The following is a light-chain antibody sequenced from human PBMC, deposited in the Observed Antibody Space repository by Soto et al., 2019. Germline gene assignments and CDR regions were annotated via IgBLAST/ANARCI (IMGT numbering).Light chain of an antibody. CDR1: QSVLYSADSKNY. CDR2: WAS. CDR3: QLYGISPH. V-gene: IGKV4-1*01. Sequence: DIVMTQSPESPAVSLCERATINCKSSQSVLYSADSKNYLTWYQQKPGHPPKLLIYWASTRESGVPDRFSGSGSGTDFTLTISSLQAEDFAVYYCQLYGISPHFCQGTRLEIK. J-gene: IGKJ5*01.